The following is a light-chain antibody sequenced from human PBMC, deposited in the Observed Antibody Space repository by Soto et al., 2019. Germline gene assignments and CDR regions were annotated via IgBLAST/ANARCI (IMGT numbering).Light chain of an antibody. J-gene: IGKJ4*01. CDR1: QSVSSN. CDR3: QQYNNWPPLT. Sequence: EIVMTQSPATLSVSPGERATLSCRASQSVSSNLAWYQQKPGQAPRLLIYGASTRATGIPARFSGSGSGTXXXXTISSLQSEDFAVYHCQQYNNWPPLTFGGGTKVEIK. V-gene: IGKV3-15*01. CDR2: GAS.